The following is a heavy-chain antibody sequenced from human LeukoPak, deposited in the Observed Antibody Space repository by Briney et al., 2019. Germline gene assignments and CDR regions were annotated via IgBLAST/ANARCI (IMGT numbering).Heavy chain of an antibody. Sequence: ASVKVSCKASGYTFTSYDINWVRQATGQGLEWMGWMSPNSGNTGYAQKFQGRVTITRNTSISTAYMELSSLRSEDTAVYYCAREIAAAAIDYWGQGTLVTVSS. CDR3: AREIAAAAIDY. CDR1: GYTFTSYD. V-gene: IGHV1-8*03. CDR2: MSPNSGNT. D-gene: IGHD6-13*01. J-gene: IGHJ4*02.